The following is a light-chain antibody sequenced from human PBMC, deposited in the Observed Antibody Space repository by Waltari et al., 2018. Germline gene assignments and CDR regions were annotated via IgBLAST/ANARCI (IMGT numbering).Light chain of an antibody. V-gene: IGLV2-14*03. CDR3: SSYISSSTLEV. CDR2: DVS. Sequence: QSALTQPASVSGPPGQANTISCPGTTSAVGGFNYVSWYQQHPGKAPKLMIFDVSNRPSGVSNRFSGSKSGNTASLTISGLQAEDEADYYCSSYISSSTLEVFGGGTRLTVL. J-gene: IGLJ3*02. CDR1: TSAVGGFNY.